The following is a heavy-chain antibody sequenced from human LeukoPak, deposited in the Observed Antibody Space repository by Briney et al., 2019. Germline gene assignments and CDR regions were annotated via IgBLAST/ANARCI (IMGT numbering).Heavy chain of an antibody. D-gene: IGHD2-2*02. CDR2: IIPIFGTA. Sequence: GASVRVSCKASGGTFISYAISWVRQAPGQGLEWMGGIIPIFGTANYAQKFQGRVTITTDESTSTAYMELSSLRSEDTAVYYCARNGGLYCSSTSCYTAGYYYYYMDVWGKGTTVTVSS. V-gene: IGHV1-69*05. J-gene: IGHJ6*03. CDR3: ARNGGLYCSSTSCYTAGYYYYYMDV. CDR1: GGTFISYA.